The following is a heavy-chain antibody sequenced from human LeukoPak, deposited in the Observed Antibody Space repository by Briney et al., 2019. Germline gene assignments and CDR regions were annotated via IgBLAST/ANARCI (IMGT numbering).Heavy chain of an antibody. J-gene: IGHJ4*02. CDR3: ARHSDVIGAI. CDR1: GYTFTHQW. Sequence: GESLRISCKASGYTFTHQWIGWVRQMSGSGLEWMGIIYPPDSDTIYSPSFQGHVTISADTSINTAYLEWSSLEASDTAIYYCARHSDVIGAIWGQGTLVTVSS. D-gene: IGHD3-10*01. CDR2: IYPPDSDT. V-gene: IGHV5-51*01.